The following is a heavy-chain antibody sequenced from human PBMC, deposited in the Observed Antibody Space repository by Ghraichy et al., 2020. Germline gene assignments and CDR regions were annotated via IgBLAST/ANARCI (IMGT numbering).Heavy chain of an antibody. CDR2: TYSGGST. CDR3: ATRLFYGDYSFDF. CDR1: GFTVSSNY. Sequence: LTCAASGFTVSSNYMSWVRQAPGKGLEWVSVTYSGGSTYYADSVKGRFTISRDNSKNTLYLQMNSLRAEDTAVYYCATRLFYGDYSFDFWGQGTLVTVSS. J-gene: IGHJ4*02. D-gene: IGHD4-17*01. V-gene: IGHV3-53*01.